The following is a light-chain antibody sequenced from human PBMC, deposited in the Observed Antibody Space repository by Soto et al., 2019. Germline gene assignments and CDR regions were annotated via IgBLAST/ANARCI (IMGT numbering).Light chain of an antibody. CDR2: GAS. CDR3: QQYNNWPLLT. Sequence: EIVMTQSPATLSLSPGGRATLSCRASQSVNNNLAWYQQKPGQVPRLLIYGASIRATGIPARFSGIGSGTEFTLTVDSLQSEDFAVYYCQQYNNWPLLTFGGGTQVEIK. CDR1: QSVNNN. V-gene: IGKV3D-15*01. J-gene: IGKJ4*01.